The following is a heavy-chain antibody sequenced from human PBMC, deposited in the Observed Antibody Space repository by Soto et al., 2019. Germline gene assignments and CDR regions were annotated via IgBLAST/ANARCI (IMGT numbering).Heavy chain of an antibody. D-gene: IGHD6-19*01. J-gene: IGHJ4*02. V-gene: IGHV1-3*04. CDR2: INTGNGNT. CDR3: ARDLGGWPDY. Sequence: QVQLVQSGAEVKKPGASVKVSCKASGYTFTSYAIHWVRQAPGQRLEWMGWINTGNGNTKYSQKFQDRVTITRDTSASTAYMELSSLRSEDTAVYYCARDLGGWPDYWGQGTLVTVSS. CDR1: GYTFTSYA.